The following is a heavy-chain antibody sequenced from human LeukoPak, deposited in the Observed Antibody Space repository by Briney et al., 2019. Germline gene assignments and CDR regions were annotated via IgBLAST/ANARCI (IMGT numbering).Heavy chain of an antibody. D-gene: IGHD3-22*01. J-gene: IGHJ5*02. CDR3: ARDLNYYDGGFDP. CDR1: GGSISSGGYS. CDR2: IYHSGST. Sequence: SETLSLTCAVSGGSISSGGYSWSWIRQPPGKGLEWIGYIYHSGSTYYNPSLKSRVTISVDRSKNQFSLKLSSVTAADTAVYYCARDLNYYDGGFDPWGQGTLVTVSS. V-gene: IGHV4-30-2*01.